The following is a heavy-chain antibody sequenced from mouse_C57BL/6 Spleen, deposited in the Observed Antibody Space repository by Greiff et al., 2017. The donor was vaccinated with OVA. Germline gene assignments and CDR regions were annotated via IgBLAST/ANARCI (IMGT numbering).Heavy chain of an antibody. CDR1: GYTFTDYE. Sequence: QVQLQQSGAELVRPGASVTLSCKASGYTFTDYEMHWVKQTPVHGLEWIGAIDPETGGTAYNQKFKGKAILTAEKSSSTAYRELRSLTSEDSAVDYCTRSPPAQAYYFDDWGKGTTLTVAA. CDR3: TRSPPAQAYYFDD. J-gene: IGHJ2*01. CDR2: IDPETGGT. V-gene: IGHV1-15*01. D-gene: IGHD3-2*02.